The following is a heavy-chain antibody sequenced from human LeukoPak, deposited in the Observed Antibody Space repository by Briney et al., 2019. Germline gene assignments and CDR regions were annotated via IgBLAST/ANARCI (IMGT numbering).Heavy chain of an antibody. CDR3: AKDGWSGDAFDI. J-gene: IGHJ3*02. CDR1: GFIFRSYV. D-gene: IGHD1-26*01. CDR2: ISGSGGST. V-gene: IGHV3-23*01. Sequence: GGSLRLSCAASGFIFRSYVMSWVRQAPGKGLEWVSAISGSGGSTYYADSVKGRFTISRDNSKNTLYLQMNSLRAEDTAVYYCAKDGWSGDAFDIWGQGTMVTVSS.